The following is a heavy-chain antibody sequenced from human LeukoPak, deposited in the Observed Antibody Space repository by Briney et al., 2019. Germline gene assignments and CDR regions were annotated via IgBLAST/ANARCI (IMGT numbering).Heavy chain of an antibody. J-gene: IGHJ4*02. Sequence: SETLSLTCTVSGGSISSYYWNWIRQPPGKGLEWIGYISYSGSTNYHPSLKSRVTISLDTSKNQFSLKVRSVTAADTAVYYCARGFDSKSTYFDYWGQGTLVTVSS. CDR3: ARGFDSKSTYFDY. CDR1: GGSISSYY. CDR2: ISYSGST. V-gene: IGHV4-59*01. D-gene: IGHD5-12*01.